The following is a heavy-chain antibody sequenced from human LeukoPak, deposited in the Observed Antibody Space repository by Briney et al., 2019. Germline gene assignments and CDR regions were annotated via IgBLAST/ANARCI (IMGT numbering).Heavy chain of an antibody. Sequence: GESLKISCKGSGYSFTSYWIGWVRQMPGKGLEWMGIIYPGDSDTRYSPSFQGQVTISADKSISTAYLQWSSLKASDTAMYYCARHNEFSGWYSLTSGYYGMDVWGQGTTVTVSS. CDR1: GYSFTSYW. J-gene: IGHJ6*02. CDR3: ARHNEFSGWYSLTSGYYGMDV. CDR2: IYPGDSDT. V-gene: IGHV5-51*01. D-gene: IGHD6-19*01.